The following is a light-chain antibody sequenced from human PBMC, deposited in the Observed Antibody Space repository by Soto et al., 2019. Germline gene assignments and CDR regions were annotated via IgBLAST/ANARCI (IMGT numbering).Light chain of an antibody. V-gene: IGKV3-20*01. CDR1: QIIKTFY. J-gene: IGKJ5*01. CDR2: GVY. CDR3: QQYGSSPYT. Sequence: EIVMTQSPATLSLSPGETATLSCRASQIIKTFYFGWYQQKPGQSPRLLIYGVYSRATGTPDRVSGSGSGTDFTLTISRLEPEDFAVYYCQQYGSSPYTFGLGTRLEIK.